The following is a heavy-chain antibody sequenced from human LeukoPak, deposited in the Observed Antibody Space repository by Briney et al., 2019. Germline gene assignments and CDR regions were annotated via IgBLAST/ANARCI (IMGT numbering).Heavy chain of an antibody. CDR3: ARSYIVVVPAAIQDAFDI. D-gene: IGHD2-2*02. CDR1: GFTFSSYA. CDR2: IDNDGRGT. Sequence: KPGGSLRLSCAASGFTFSSYAMSWVRQAPGKGLVWVSRIDNDGRGTSYADSVKGRFTISRDNAKNSLYLQMNSLRAEDTAVYYCARSYIVVVPAAIQDAFDIWGQGTMVTVSS. J-gene: IGHJ3*02. V-gene: IGHV3-74*01.